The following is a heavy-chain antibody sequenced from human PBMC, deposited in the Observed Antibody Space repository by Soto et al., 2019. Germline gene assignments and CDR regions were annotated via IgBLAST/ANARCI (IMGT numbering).Heavy chain of an antibody. CDR3: VRTSRTNLSGSGNYYYHYYNMDV. CDR2: ISSDSGTR. J-gene: IGHJ6*03. V-gene: IGHV3-11*01. CDR1: GFTFRDYY. Sequence: GGSLRLSRAASGFTFRDYYKSWIRQAPGEGTEWVLYISSDSGTRYNADSVKGRFSISRDNAKNSLYLQMNSLRVEDTAVYYCVRTSRTNLSGSGNYYYHYYNMDVWGKGTSVTVSS. D-gene: IGHD3-10*01.